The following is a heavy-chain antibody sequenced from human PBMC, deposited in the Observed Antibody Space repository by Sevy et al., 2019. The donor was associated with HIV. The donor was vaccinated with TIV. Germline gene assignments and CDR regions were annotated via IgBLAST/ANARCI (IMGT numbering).Heavy chain of an antibody. CDR2: IHHSGST. CDR1: GASFRNFY. Sequence: SETLSLTCAVYGASFRNFYWSWIRQSPGKGLEWIGEIHHSGSTNFNPSLESRVTMSEEKSKRQFSLKLRSVTAAETAGYYCARRRPLSEFDSSGYFFGSWGPGTLVTVSS. D-gene: IGHD3-22*01. CDR3: ARRRPLSEFDSSGYFFGS. V-gene: IGHV4-34*01. J-gene: IGHJ4*02.